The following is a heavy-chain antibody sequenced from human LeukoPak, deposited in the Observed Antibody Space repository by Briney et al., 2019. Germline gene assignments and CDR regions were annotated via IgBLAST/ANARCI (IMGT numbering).Heavy chain of an antibody. D-gene: IGHD2-2*02. CDR1: GFTFDDYG. CDR3: ARDRCSSTSCYTPDAFDI. CDR2: IKQDGSEK. V-gene: IGHV3-7*01. Sequence: GGSLRLSCAASGFTFDDYGMSWVRQAPGKGLEWVANIKQDGSEKYYVDSVKGRFTISRDNAKNSLYLQMNSLRAEDTAVYYCARDRCSSTSCYTPDAFDIWGQGTMVTVSS. J-gene: IGHJ3*02.